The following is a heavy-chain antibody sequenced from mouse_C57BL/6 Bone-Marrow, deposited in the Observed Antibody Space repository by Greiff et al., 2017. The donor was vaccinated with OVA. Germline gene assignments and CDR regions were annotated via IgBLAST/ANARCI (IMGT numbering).Heavy chain of an antibody. CDR3: ARHHYGYDLDY. J-gene: IGHJ2*01. CDR2: ISGGGGNT. Sequence: EVKLMESGGGLVKPGGSLKLSCAASGFTFSSYTMSWVRQTPEKRLEWVATISGGGGNTYYPDSVKGRFTISRDNAKNTLYLQMSSLRSEDTALYYCARHHYGYDLDYWGQGTTLTVSS. CDR1: GFTFSSYT. V-gene: IGHV5-9*01. D-gene: IGHD2-2*01.